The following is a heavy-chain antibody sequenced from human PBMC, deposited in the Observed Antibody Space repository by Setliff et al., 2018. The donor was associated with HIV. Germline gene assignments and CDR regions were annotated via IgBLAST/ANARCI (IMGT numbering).Heavy chain of an antibody. CDR3: VRAAAGLDI. CDR1: GFRVTDTY. CDR2: ITAKFNGYVK. V-gene: IGHV3-72*01. J-gene: IGHJ4*02. D-gene: IGHD3-16*01. Sequence: PGGSLRLSCEASGFRVTDTYMAWIRQPPGKGLEWVGRITAKFNGYVKEYAASVQGRFTISRDDSKDSLFLQMNNLKTEDTAVYYCVRAAAGLDIWSQKILVTVSS.